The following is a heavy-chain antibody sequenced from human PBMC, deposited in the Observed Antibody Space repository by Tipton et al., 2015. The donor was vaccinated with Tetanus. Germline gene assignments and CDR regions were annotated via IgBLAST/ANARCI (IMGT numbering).Heavy chain of an antibody. J-gene: IGHJ4*02. D-gene: IGHD1-14*01. CDR2: VRTRTNSYAT. V-gene: IGHV3-73*01. CDR3: TRGSRYYFDN. CDR1: EFTFSGSA. Sequence: SLRLSCAASEFTFSGSAIHWVRQASGKGLEWVGRVRTRTNSYATEYAESVKGRFTIARDDSKNTAYLQMNSLQTEDAAVYYCTRGSRYYFDNWGQGTLVTVSS.